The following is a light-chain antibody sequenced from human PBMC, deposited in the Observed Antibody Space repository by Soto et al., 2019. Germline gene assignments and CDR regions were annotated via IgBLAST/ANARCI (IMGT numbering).Light chain of an antibody. CDR2: DVN. CDR1: SSDVGAYNY. J-gene: IGLJ3*02. V-gene: IGLV2-11*01. CDR3: CSCAGASSTCVLRV. Sequence: QSALTQPRSVSGSPGHSVTISCTGTSSDVGAYNYVSWYQQHPGQAPKLMIYDVNRRPSGVPDRFSGSKSGNTASLTISGPQAEDEADYYCCSCAGASSTCVLRVFGGGTKLTVL.